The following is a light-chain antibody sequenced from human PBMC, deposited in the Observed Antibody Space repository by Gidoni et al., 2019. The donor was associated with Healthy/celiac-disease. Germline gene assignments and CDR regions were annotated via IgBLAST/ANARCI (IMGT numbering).Light chain of an antibody. V-gene: IGKV3-11*01. CDR2: DAS. CDR1: QSVSSY. CDR3: QQRSNWPLT. J-gene: IGKJ3*01. Sequence: EIVLPQSPATLSLSPGERATLSCRASQSVSSYLAWYQRKPGQAPRLLIYDASNRATGIPARFSGSGSGTDFTLTISSLEPEDFAVYYCQQRSNWPLTFGPGTKVDIK.